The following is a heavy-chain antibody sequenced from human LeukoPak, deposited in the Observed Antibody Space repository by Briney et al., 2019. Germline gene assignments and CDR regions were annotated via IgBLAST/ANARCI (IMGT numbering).Heavy chain of an antibody. J-gene: IGHJ4*02. CDR1: GFTFSDYN. Sequence: GGSLRLSCAASGFTFSDYNMRWIRQAPGKGLEWVSSISRSGSTKYYADSVKGRFTISRDNAKNSLYLQMNSLRAEDTAVYYCARDEGGKWELLGREGFWGQGTLVTVSS. CDR2: ISRSGSTK. D-gene: IGHD1-26*01. CDR3: ARDEGGKWELLGREGF. V-gene: IGHV3-11*04.